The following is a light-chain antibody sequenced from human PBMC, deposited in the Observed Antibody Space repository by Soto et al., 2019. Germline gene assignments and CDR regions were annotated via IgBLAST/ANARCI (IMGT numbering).Light chain of an antibody. V-gene: IGKV3-11*01. CDR3: QQRSNWPRIT. CDR2: DAS. J-gene: IGKJ5*01. CDR1: QSVSSK. Sequence: EIMLTQSPATVALSPGARATLCCRASQSVSSKLAWYQQRPGQAPRLLSYDASNRATGIPARFSGSGSGTDFTLTISSLEPEDFALYYCQQRSNWPRITFGQGTRLEIK.